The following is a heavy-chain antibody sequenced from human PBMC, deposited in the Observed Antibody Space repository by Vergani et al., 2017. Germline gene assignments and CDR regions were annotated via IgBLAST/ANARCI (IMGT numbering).Heavy chain of an antibody. Sequence: QVQLQESGPGLVKPSETLSLTCTVSGGSISSYYWSWIRQPPGKGLEWIGYIYYSGSTNDNPSLKSRVTISVDTSKNQFSLKLSSVTAADTAVYYCARVLGGGSMDVWGQGTTVTVSS. V-gene: IGHV4-59*01. CDR1: GGSISSYY. D-gene: IGHD3-10*01. CDR2: IYYSGST. J-gene: IGHJ6*02. CDR3: ARVLGGGSMDV.